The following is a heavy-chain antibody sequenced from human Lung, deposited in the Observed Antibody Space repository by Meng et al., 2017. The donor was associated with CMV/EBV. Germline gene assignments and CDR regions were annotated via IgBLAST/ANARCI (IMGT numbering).Heavy chain of an antibody. CDR3: AKQMGYLGHCGGVTCPAES. CDR2: INSDGSST. J-gene: IGHJ5*02. V-gene: IGHV3-74*01. D-gene: IGHD2-21*01. Sequence: GEXXKISCAASGFTFSSCWMHWVRQAPGKGLVWVSRINSDGSSTSYADSVKGRFTISRDNAKNTLYLQMNSLKASDTAMYYCAKQMGYLGHCGGVTCPAESWXQGSLVTVSS. CDR1: GFTFSSCW.